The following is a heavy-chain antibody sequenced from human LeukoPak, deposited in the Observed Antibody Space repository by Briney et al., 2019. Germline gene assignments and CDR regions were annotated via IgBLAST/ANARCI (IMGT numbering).Heavy chain of an antibody. CDR3: ARDVATISNWFDP. J-gene: IGHJ5*02. D-gene: IGHD5-24*01. CDR2: ISSSGSTI. CDR1: GFTFSSYS. V-gene: IGHV3-48*04. Sequence: GGSLRLSCAASGFTFSSYSMNWVRQAPGKGLEWVSYISSSGSTIYYADSVKGRFTISRDNAKNSLYLQMNSLRAEDTAVYYCARDVATISNWFDPWGQGTLVTVSS.